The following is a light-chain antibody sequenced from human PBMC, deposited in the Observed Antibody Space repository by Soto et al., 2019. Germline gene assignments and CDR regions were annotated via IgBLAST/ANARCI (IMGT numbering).Light chain of an antibody. CDR2: DVT. J-gene: IGLJ1*01. Sequence: QSVLTQPASVSGSPGQSITISCTGSSGDIGTYHYVSWYQHHPGRAPKLIISDVTDRPSGVSARFSGSKSGYTASLTISGLQADDEADYYCSSYRKSNTLVFGTGTKVTVL. CDR1: SGDIGTYHY. CDR3: SSYRKSNTLV. V-gene: IGLV2-14*01.